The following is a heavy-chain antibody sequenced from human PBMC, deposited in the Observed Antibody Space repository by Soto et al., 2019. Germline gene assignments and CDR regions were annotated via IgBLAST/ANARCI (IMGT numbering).Heavy chain of an antibody. J-gene: IGHJ4*02. CDR1: GFTFSSYS. V-gene: IGHV3-48*01. Sequence: PGGSLRLSCAASGFTFSSYSMNWVRQAPGKGLEWVSYISSSSSTIYYADSVKGRFTISRDNAKNSLYLQMNSLRAEDTAVYYCARDLLLFGFYDSSGYYWDYWGQGTLVTVSS. CDR3: ARDLLLFGFYDSSGYYWDY. D-gene: IGHD3-22*01. CDR2: ISSSSSTI.